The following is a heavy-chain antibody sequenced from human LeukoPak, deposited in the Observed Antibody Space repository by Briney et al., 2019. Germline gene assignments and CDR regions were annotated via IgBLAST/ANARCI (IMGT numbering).Heavy chain of an antibody. CDR3: ARAGIVVVPAAMPGEIDY. Sequence: SETLSLTCTASGGSISSYYWSWIRQPPGKGLEWIGYIYYSGSTNYNPSLKSRVTISVDTSKNQFSLKLSSVTAADTAVYYCARAGIVVVPAAMPGEIDYWGQGTLVTVSS. V-gene: IGHV4-59*01. J-gene: IGHJ4*02. D-gene: IGHD2-2*01. CDR2: IYYSGST. CDR1: GGSISSYY.